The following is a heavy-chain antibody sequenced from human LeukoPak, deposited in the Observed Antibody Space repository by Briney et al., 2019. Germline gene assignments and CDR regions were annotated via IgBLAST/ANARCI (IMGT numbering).Heavy chain of an antibody. J-gene: IGHJ4*02. CDR3: ARELLNFNPAGY. D-gene: IGHD3-9*01. CDR2: IYYSGST. V-gene: IGHV4-59*12. CDR1: GGSISSYY. Sequence: KPSETLSLTCTVSGGSISSYYWSWIRQPPGKGLEWIGYIYYSGSTNYNPSLKSRVTISVDTSKKQFSLNLNSATAADTAVYYCARELLNFNPAGYWGQGTLVTVSS.